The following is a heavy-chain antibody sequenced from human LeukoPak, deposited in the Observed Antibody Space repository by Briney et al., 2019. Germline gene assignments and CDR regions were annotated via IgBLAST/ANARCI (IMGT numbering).Heavy chain of an antibody. CDR3: ARVGRYYYYMDV. CDR1: GGSFSGYY. CDR2: INHSGST. J-gene: IGHJ6*03. Sequence: SETLSLTCAVYGGSFSGYYWSWIRQPPGKGLGWIGEINHSGSTNYNPSLKSRVTISVDTSKNQFSLKLSSVTAADTAVYYCARVGRYYYYMDVWGKGTTVTVSS. V-gene: IGHV4-34*01.